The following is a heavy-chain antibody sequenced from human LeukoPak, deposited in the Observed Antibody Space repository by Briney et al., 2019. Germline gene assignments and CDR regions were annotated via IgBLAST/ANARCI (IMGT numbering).Heavy chain of an antibody. CDR1: GFTFSSYG. CDR2: IWCDGSNK. J-gene: IGHJ6*02. CDR3: ARDGNPWFGELWTYGMDV. V-gene: IGHV3-33*01. D-gene: IGHD3-10*01. Sequence: GGSLRLSCAASGFTFSSYGMHWVRQAPGKGLEWVAVIWCDGSNKYYADSVKGRFTISRDNSKNTLYLQMNSLRAEDTAVYYCARDGNPWFGELWTYGMDVWGQGTTVTVSS.